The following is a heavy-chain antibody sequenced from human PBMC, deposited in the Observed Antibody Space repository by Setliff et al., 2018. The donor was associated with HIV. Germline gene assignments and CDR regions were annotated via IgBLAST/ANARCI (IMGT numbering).Heavy chain of an antibody. CDR1: GGSFRGYY. Sequence: SETLSLTCVVYGGSFRGYYWSWIRQPPGKGLEWIGHIYTSGSTNYNPSLKSRVTMSVDTSKRQFSLKLDSVTAADTAIYYCARQSTVAAAGFDFWGQGTLVTVSS. CDR2: IYTSGST. CDR3: ARQSTVAAAGFDF. V-gene: IGHV4-59*10. D-gene: IGHD6-13*01. J-gene: IGHJ4*02.